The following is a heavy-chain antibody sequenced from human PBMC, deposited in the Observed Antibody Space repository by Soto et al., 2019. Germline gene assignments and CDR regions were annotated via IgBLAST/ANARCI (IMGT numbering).Heavy chain of an antibody. CDR3: ARDLGLGLEYSSSSGGFDY. CDR1: GGSISSGGYY. D-gene: IGHD6-6*01. V-gene: IGHV4-31*03. Sequence: SETLSLTCTVSGGSISSGGYYWSWIRQHPGKGLEWIGYIYYSGSTYYNPSLKSRVTISVDTSKNQFSLKLSSVTAADTAVYYCARDLGLGLEYSSSSGGFDYSGQGPLVTVYS. J-gene: IGHJ4*02. CDR2: IYYSGST.